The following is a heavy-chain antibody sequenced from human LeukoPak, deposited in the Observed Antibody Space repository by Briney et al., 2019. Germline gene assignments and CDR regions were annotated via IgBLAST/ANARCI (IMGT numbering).Heavy chain of an antibody. V-gene: IGHV1-46*01. CDR2: INPSGGST. J-gene: IGHJ6*02. D-gene: IGHD2-15*01. CDR1: GYTFTSYY. CDR3: ARFASGWNYYYGMDV. Sequence: ASVKVSCKASGYTFTSYYMHWVRQAPGQGLEWMGIINPSGGSTSYAQKFQGRVTMTRNTSISTAYMELSSLRSEDTAVYYCARFASGWNYYYGMDVWGQGTTVTVSS.